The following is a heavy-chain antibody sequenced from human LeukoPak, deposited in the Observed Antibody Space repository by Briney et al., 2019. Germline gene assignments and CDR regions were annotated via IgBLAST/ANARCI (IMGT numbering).Heavy chain of an antibody. D-gene: IGHD3-3*01. CDR1: GGSISSYY. Sequence: SETLSLTCTVSGGSISSYYWSWIRQPAGKGLEWIGRIYTSGSTNYNPSLKSRVTMSVDTSKNQFSLKLSSVTAADTAVYYCARSYFDFWSGSPYWFDPWGQGTLVTVTS. CDR3: ARSYFDFWSGSPYWFDP. V-gene: IGHV4-4*07. CDR2: IYTSGST. J-gene: IGHJ5*02.